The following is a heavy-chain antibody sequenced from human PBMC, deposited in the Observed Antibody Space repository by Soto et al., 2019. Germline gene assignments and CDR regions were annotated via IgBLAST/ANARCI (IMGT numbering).Heavy chain of an antibody. V-gene: IGHV3-48*02. CDR2: ISSSSSTI. CDR3: ARDYPFCGGDCYYYYYGMDV. J-gene: IGHJ6*02. D-gene: IGHD2-21*02. Sequence: WGSLRLSCAASGFTFSSYSMNWVRQAPGKGLEWVSYISSSSSTIYYADSVKGRFTISRDNAKNSLYLQMNSLRDEDTAVYYCARDYPFCGGDCYYYYYGMDVWGQGTTVTVSS. CDR1: GFTFSSYS.